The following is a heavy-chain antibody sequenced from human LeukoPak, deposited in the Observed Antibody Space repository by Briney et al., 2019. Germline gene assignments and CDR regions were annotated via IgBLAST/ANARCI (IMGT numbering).Heavy chain of an antibody. V-gene: IGHV3-23*01. J-gene: IGHJ4*02. CDR1: GFTFSSYG. CDR3: VLYYYGSGSYLGVFDL. Sequence: GGTLRLSCAASGFTFSSYGMSWVRQAPGKGLEWVSAISGSGGSTYYADSVKGRFTISRDNSKNTLYLQMNSLRAEDTAVYYCVLYYYGSGSYLGVFDLWGQGTLVTVSS. CDR2: ISGSGGST. D-gene: IGHD3-10*01.